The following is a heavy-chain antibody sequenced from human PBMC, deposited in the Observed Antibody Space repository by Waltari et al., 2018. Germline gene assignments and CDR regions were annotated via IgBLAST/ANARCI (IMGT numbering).Heavy chain of an antibody. J-gene: IGHJ5*02. V-gene: IGHV3-30*02. Sequence: QVQLVESGGGVVQPGGSLSLSCAASGFTFSNHGIHWVRQAPGKGGEWVAVIWSDETNKHYADSVQGRFTISRDNSKNTVFLQMNSLRTEDTAVYYCAKGPDSSGYYSNWFDPWGQGILVTVSS. CDR3: AKGPDSSGYYSNWFDP. D-gene: IGHD3-22*01. CDR1: GFTFSNHG. CDR2: IWSDETNK.